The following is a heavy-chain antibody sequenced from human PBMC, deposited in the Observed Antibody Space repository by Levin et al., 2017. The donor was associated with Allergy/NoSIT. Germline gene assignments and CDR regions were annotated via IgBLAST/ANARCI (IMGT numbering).Heavy chain of an antibody. Sequence: ASVKVSCKASGYTFSSFGISWVRQAPGQGLEWMGWSSAYNGNTKYGQKFQGRVTMTTDTATSTAYMELRSLRSDDTAVYFCTRDLGEDTTMIFFDFWGQGTLVTVSS. V-gene: IGHV1-18*01. CDR3: TRDLGEDTTMIFFDF. J-gene: IGHJ4*02. CDR2: SSAYNGNT. D-gene: IGHD5-18*01. CDR1: GYTFSSFG.